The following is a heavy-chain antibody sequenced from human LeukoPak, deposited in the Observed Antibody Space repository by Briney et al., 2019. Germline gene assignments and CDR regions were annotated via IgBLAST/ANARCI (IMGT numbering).Heavy chain of an antibody. CDR1: GYTFTSYG. CDR2: IIPIFGTA. J-gene: IGHJ4*02. D-gene: IGHD3-22*01. Sequence: SVKVSCKASGYTFTSYGISWVRQAPGQGLEWMGGIIPIFGTANYAQKFQGRVTITADESTSTAYMELSSLRSEDTAVYYCARDSYDSSGYYGGGFDYWGQGTLVTVSS. V-gene: IGHV1-69*13. CDR3: ARDSYDSSGYYGGGFDY.